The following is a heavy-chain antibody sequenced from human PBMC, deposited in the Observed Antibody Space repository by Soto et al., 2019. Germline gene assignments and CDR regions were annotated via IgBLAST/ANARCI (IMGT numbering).Heavy chain of an antibody. D-gene: IGHD5-12*01. CDR2: IYSGGST. CDR3: ARGRWLRLFDY. V-gene: IGHV3-53*01. Sequence: EVQLVEAGGGLIQPGGSLRLSCAASGFTVSSNYMSWVRQAPGKGLEWVSIIYSGGSTYYADPVEGRFTISKDNSKNTLYLQMNSLRADDTAVYFCARGRWLRLFDYWGQGTLVTVSS. CDR1: GFTVSSNY. J-gene: IGHJ4*02.